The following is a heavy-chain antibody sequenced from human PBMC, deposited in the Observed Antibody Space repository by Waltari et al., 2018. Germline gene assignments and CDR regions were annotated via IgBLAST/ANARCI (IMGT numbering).Heavy chain of an antibody. J-gene: IGHJ5*02. CDR2: INHSGST. V-gene: IGHV4-34*01. CDR3: ARLSWWPS. CDR1: GGSLSGYY. D-gene: IGHD2-15*01. Sequence: QVQLQQWGAGLLKPSETLSLTCAVYGGSLSGYYWSWIRQPPGKGLEWIGEINHSGSTNYNPSLKSRVTISVDTSKNQFSLKLSSVTAADTAVYYCARLSWWPSWGQGTLVTVSS.